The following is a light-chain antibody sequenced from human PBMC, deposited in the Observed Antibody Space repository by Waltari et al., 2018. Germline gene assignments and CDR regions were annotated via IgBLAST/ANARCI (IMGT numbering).Light chain of an antibody. CDR3: QQYRSYKS. CDR2: KAS. J-gene: IGKJ1*01. Sequence: DIQLTQSPSTLSASVGDTVTLTCRASQSIDSWLAWYQQKPGKAPNILIQKASTLEAGVSSMFSGSGYGTEFTLTISSLQSDDSATYYCQQYRSYKSFGQGTKVEIK. V-gene: IGKV1-5*03. CDR1: QSIDSW.